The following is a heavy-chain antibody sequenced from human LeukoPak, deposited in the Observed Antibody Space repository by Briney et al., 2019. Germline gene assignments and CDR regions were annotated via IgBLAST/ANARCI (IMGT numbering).Heavy chain of an antibody. V-gene: IGHV4-31*03. CDR1: GGSISSGGYY. D-gene: IGHD3-22*01. J-gene: IGHJ4*02. CDR3: ASEGYYYDSSGQSSYYFDY. Sequence: SQTLSLTCTVSGGSISSGGYYWSWIRQHPGKGLEWIGYIYYSGSTYYNPSLKSRVTVSVDTSKNQFSLKLSSVTAADTAVYYCASEGYYYDSSGQSSYYFDYWGQGTLVTVSS. CDR2: IYYSGST.